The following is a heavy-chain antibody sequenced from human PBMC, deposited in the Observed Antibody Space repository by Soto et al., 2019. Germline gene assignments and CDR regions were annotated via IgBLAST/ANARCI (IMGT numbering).Heavy chain of an antibody. CDR3: ARIHESPLAAAYFDY. CDR2: ISSSSSYI. D-gene: IGHD6-13*01. CDR1: GFTFSSYS. J-gene: IGHJ4*02. Sequence: PGGSLRLSCAASGFTFSSYSMNWVRQAPGKGLEWVSSISSSSSYIYYADSVKGRFTISRDNAKNSLYLQMNSLRAEDTAVYYCARIHESPLAAAYFDYWGQGTMVTVYS. V-gene: IGHV3-21*01.